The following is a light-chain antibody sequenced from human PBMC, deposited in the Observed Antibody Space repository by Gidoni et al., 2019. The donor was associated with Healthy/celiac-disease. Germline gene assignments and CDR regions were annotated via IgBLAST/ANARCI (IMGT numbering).Light chain of an antibody. V-gene: IGLV1-40*01. CDR2: GNS. CDR3: QSYDSSLSGWV. J-gene: IGLJ3*02. CDR1: SSNIGAVYD. Sequence: QSVLTQPPSVSGAPGPRVTISCPGSSSNIGAVYDVHWFQQLPGTAPNLLIYGNSNRPSGVPDRFSGSKSGTSASLAITGLQAEDEADYYCQSYDSSLSGWVFGGGTKLTVL.